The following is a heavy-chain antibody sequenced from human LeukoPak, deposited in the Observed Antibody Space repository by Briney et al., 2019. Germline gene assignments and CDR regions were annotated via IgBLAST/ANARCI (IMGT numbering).Heavy chain of an antibody. CDR3: ARVSSSPRHYYYMDV. Sequence: ASVKVSCKASGYTFTSYAMHWVRQAPGQGLEWMGWINPNSGGTDYAQKFQGRVTMTRDTSISTAYMELSRLRSDDTAVYYCARVSSSPRHYYYMDVWGKGTTVTVSS. D-gene: IGHD6-13*01. CDR1: GYTFTSYA. V-gene: IGHV1-2*02. CDR2: INPNSGGT. J-gene: IGHJ6*03.